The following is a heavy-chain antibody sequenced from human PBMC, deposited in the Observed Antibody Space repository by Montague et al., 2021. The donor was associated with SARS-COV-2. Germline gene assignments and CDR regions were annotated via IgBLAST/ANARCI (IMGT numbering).Heavy chain of an antibody. J-gene: IGHJ4*01. CDR2: ISSTGST. CDR1: GDSFTYFY. D-gene: IGHD5-12*01. V-gene: IGHV4-59*01. Sequence: SETLSLTCSVSGDSFTYFYWSWIRQSPGKGLEWIGYISSTGSTNXNPSFKSRFTISVDTSENQFSLKVTSVTAAYTAVYYCARKVALADCFDFWGHGTLVTVS. CDR3: ARKVALADCFDF.